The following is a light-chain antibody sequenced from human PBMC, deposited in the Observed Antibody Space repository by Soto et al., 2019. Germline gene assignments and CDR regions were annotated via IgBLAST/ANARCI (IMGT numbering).Light chain of an antibody. CDR2: GAS. J-gene: IGKJ1*01. Sequence: EIVLTQSPPTLSLSPGERATVSCRASQSVSRYLAWYQQKPGQAPRLLIYGASNRATGIPDRFSGSGSGTDFTLTISRLEPEDFAVYYCQQYGRSGTFGQGTKVDI. V-gene: IGKV3-20*01. CDR3: QQYGRSGT. CDR1: QSVSRY.